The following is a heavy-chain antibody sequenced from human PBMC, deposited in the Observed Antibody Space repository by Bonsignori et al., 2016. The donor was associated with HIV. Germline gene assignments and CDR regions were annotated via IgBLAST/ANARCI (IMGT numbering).Heavy chain of an antibody. CDR1: GSSIATDYY. CDR3: ARDFKLHWGTPPWYFDL. V-gene: IGHV4-38-2*02. Sequence: QVQLQESGPGLVEPSETLSLTCTVSGSSIATDYYWAWVRQTPGKGLEWIGSVYQSGTTYINPSLKGRATISVDTSNNKFSLRMTSVTVEDAAVYYCARDFKLHWGTPPWYFDLWGLALWSPSPQ. J-gene: IGHJ2*01. D-gene: IGHD3-16*01. CDR2: VYQSGTT.